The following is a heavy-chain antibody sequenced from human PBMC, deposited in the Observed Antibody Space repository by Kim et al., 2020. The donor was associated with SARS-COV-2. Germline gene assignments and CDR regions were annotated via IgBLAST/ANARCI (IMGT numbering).Heavy chain of an antibody. CDR3: TRDGLGRGDV. J-gene: IGHJ6*03. CDR1: GFTFTTYY. V-gene: IGHV3-7*01. CDR2: IKQDGGDK. Sequence: GGSLRRSCAASGFTFTTYYMSWVRQAPGKGPQWVANIKQDGGDKYYIDSVKGRFTISRDNAKNLVYPQMNNLRADDTGVYYCTRDGLGRGDVWGNGTTV.